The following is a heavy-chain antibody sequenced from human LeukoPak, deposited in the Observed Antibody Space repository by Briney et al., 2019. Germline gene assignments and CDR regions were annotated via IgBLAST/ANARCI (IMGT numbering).Heavy chain of an antibody. D-gene: IGHD5-24*01. J-gene: IGHJ4*02. CDR1: GYTFSSYA. CDR3: ARAGVVEMATIGFDY. Sequence: ASVKVSCKASGYTFSSYAIHWVRQAPGQRLEWMGWINAGTGQTKYSQKFQRRVTITRDTSASTAYMELSSLRSEDTAVYSCARAGVVEMATIGFDYWGQGTLVTVSS. CDR2: INAGTGQT. V-gene: IGHV1-3*01.